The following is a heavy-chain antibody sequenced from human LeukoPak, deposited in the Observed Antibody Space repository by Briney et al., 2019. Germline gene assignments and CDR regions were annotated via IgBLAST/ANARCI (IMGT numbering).Heavy chain of an antibody. Sequence: GGSLRLSCAASGFTFSSYSMNWVRQAPGKGLEWVSSISSSSSYIYYAGSVKGRFTISRDNAKNSLYLQMNSLRAEDTAVYYCARAISPLLETFDYWGQGTLVTVSS. CDR2: ISSSSSYI. V-gene: IGHV3-21*01. D-gene: IGHD1-1*01. J-gene: IGHJ4*02. CDR3: ARAISPLLETFDY. CDR1: GFTFSSYS.